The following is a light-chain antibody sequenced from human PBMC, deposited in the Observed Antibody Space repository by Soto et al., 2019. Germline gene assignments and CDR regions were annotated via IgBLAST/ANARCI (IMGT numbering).Light chain of an antibody. V-gene: IGKV3D-20*01. CDR2: DAS. CDR1: QSVRSNY. J-gene: IGKJ5*01. Sequence: EILLTQSPATLSLSPGERATLSCGASQSVRSNYLAWYQQKPGLAPRLLIYDASIRATGIPDRFSGSGSGTDFTLTISRLEPEDFAVYSCQQYDISPITFGKGTRLDIK. CDR3: QQYDISPIT.